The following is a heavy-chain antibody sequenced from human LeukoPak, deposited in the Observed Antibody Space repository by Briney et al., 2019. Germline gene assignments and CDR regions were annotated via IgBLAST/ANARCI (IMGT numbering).Heavy chain of an antibody. Sequence: SETLSLTCTVSGGSVSSGSYYWSWIRQPAGKGLEWIGRIYTSGSTNYNPSLKSRVTISVDTSKNQFSLKLSSVTAADTAVYYCAKGVGQWLVQTVDYWGQGTQVTVSS. CDR2: IYTSGST. D-gene: IGHD6-19*01. V-gene: IGHV4-61*02. CDR3: AKGVGQWLVQTVDY. J-gene: IGHJ4*02. CDR1: GGSVSSGSYY.